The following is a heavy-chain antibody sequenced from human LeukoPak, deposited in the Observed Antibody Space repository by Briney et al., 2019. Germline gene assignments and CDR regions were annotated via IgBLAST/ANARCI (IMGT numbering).Heavy chain of an antibody. CDR2: INPNSGGT. CDR1: GYTFTGYY. D-gene: IGHD6-13*01. J-gene: IGHJ5*02. V-gene: IGHV1-2*02. CDR3: ARHLVRSSWSSVKQLNYNWFDP. Sequence: GASVKVSCKASGYTFTGYYMHWVRQAPGQGLEWMGWINPNSGGTNYAQKFQGRVTMTRDTSISTAYMELSRLRSDDTAVYYCARHLVRSSWSSVKQLNYNWFDPWGQGTLVTVSS.